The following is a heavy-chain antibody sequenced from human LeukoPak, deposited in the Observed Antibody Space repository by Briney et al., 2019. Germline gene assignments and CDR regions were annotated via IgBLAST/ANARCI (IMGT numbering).Heavy chain of an antibody. CDR3: ARNHSDDYGYYVDWYFDL. CDR1: GGSISSHY. V-gene: IGHV4-59*11. Sequence: PSETLSLTCTVSGGSISSHYWSWIRQPPGKGLEWIGYIYYSGSTNYNPSLKSRVTISVNTSTNQFALKLSSRTAADTAVYYCARNHSDDYGYYVDWYFDLWGRGTLVTVSS. J-gene: IGHJ2*01. D-gene: IGHD4-17*01. CDR2: IYYSGST.